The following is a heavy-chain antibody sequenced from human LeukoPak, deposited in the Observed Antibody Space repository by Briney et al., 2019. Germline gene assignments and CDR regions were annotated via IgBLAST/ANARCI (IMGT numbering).Heavy chain of an antibody. CDR1: GFTFSRYD. CDR3: AKVRSPLANCGGDCYSPFDY. Sequence: GGSLGLSCAASGFTFSRYDMHWVRQATGKGLEWVSGIGTAADTYYPGSVKGRFTISRENAKNSLYLQMNSLRAGDTAVYYCAKVRSPLANCGGDCYSPFDYWGQGTLVTVSS. V-gene: IGHV3-13*01. J-gene: IGHJ4*02. CDR2: IGTAADT. D-gene: IGHD2-21*01.